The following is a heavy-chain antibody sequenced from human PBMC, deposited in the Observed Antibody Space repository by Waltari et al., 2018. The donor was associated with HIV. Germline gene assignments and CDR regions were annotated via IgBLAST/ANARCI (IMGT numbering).Heavy chain of an antibody. CDR1: RFTCSTSS. CDR2: LRGYSGFL. J-gene: IGHJ3*02. CDR3: ARAQSHDAFDI. V-gene: IGHV3-21*01. Sequence: EVQLVESGGGLVKPGGSLRLSCAASRFTCSTSSINWVRQAHGKGLEWVSSLRGYSGFLSYADSGKGRFATSSDNANTSLYLQMNSLRAEDTAVYYCARAQSHDAFDIWGQGTMVTVSS.